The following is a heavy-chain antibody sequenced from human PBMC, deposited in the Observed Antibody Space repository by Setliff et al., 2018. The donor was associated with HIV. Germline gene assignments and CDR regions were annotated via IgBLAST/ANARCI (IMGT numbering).Heavy chain of an antibody. CDR1: GFNFGLHG. D-gene: IGHD1-1*01. J-gene: IGHJ4*02. CDR3: ARDERDGYNYGPDY. Sequence: GGSLRLSCAASGFNFGLHGMHWVRQAPGKGLQWVAIISYDETNQYYADSVKGRFTISRDNAKKSLYLQMNSLRAEDTAVYYCARDERDGYNYGPDYWGQGTLVTVSS. V-gene: IGHV3-30*04. CDR2: ISYDETNQ.